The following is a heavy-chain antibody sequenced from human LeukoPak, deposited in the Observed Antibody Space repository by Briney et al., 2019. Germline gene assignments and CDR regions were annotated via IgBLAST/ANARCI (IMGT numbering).Heavy chain of an antibody. CDR2: ISFTGGTT. CDR1: GFTFSSYG. Sequence: GGSLRLSCAASGFTFSSYGMSWVRQAPGKGLEWVSSISFTGGTTYYADSVKGRFTISRDNSKDTLYLQMSSVRAEDTAIYYCVKNGDRGAYCSGGSCYPYYYYYMDVWGKGTTVTVSS. V-gene: IGHV3-23*01. CDR3: VKNGDRGAYCSGGSCYPYYYYYMDV. D-gene: IGHD2-15*01. J-gene: IGHJ6*03.